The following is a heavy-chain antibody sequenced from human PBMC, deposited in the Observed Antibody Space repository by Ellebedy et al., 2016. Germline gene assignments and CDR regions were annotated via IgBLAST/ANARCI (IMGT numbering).Heavy chain of an antibody. D-gene: IGHD5-24*01. Sequence: GGSLRLSCAASGFTLSNYVLHWVRQAPGKGLEWLSTVSGSGGSTNNADSVKGRFTISRDNSKNAVSLQMNRLGAEDTAAYYCAKESGNGYNHFDYWGQGTLVTVSS. J-gene: IGHJ4*02. CDR3: AKESGNGYNHFDY. CDR2: VSGSGGST. CDR1: GFTLSNYV. V-gene: IGHV3-23*01.